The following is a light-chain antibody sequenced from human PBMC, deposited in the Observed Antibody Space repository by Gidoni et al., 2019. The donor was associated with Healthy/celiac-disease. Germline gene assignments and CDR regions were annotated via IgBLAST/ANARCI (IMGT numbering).Light chain of an antibody. CDR3: QQSYSTPIT. CDR2: AAS. Sequence: DIQITQSPFSLSASVGDRVTITCRASQSSSSYLNWYQQKPGKAPKLLIYAASSLQSGVPSRFSGSGSGTDFTLTISSLQPEDFATYYCQQSYSTPITCGQGTRLEIK. J-gene: IGKJ5*01. V-gene: IGKV1-39*01. CDR1: QSSSSY.